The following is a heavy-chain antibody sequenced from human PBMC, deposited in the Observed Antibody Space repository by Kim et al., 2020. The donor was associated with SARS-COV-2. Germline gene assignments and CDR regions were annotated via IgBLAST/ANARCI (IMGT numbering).Heavy chain of an antibody. CDR3: TRALDGLWFGESNYYYGMDV. CDR1: GFTFSGSA. V-gene: IGHV3-73*01. J-gene: IGHJ6*02. CDR2: IRSKANSYAT. Sequence: GGSLRLSCAASGFTFSGSAMHWVRQASGKGLEWVGRIRSKANSYATAYAASVKGRFTISRDDSKNTAYLQMNSLKTVDTAVYYCTRALDGLWFGESNYYYGMDVWGQGTTVTVSS. D-gene: IGHD3-10*01.